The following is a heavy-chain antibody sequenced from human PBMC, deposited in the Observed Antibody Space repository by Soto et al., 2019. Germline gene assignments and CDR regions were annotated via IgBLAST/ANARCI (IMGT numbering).Heavy chain of an antibody. CDR3: AAEETDARGMDV. CDR1: GFTFTSSA. V-gene: IGHV1-58*01. Sequence: SVKVSCKASGFTFTSSAVQWVRHARGQRLEWIGWIVVGSGNTNYAQKFQERVTITRDMSTSTAYMELSSLRSEDTAVYYCAAEETDARGMDVWGQGTTVTVSS. CDR2: IVVGSGNT. J-gene: IGHJ6*02.